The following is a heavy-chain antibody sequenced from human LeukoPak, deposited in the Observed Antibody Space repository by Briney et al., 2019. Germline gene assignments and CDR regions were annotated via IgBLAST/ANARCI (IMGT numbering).Heavy chain of an antibody. J-gene: IGHJ6*02. CDR2: VNPNSGNT. CDR1: GYTFTSYD. CDR3: ARGGFSSSYGGMDV. V-gene: IGHV1-8*01. Sequence: GSVKVSCKASGYTFTSYDINWERQATGQGLEWMGWVNPNSGNTGYAQKFQGRVTMTRNTSISTAYMELSSLRSEDTAVYYCARGGFSSSYGGMDVWGQGTTVTVSS. D-gene: IGHD6-6*01.